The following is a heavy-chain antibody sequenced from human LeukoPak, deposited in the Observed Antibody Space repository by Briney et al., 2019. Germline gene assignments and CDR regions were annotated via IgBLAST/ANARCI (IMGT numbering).Heavy chain of an antibody. CDR3: ARAPLAVAGYFYYYMDV. V-gene: IGHV3-21*01. CDR2: ISTSSYI. D-gene: IGHD6-19*01. CDR1: GFTFSSYS. Sequence: GGSLRLSCAASGFTFSSYSMSWARQAPGKGLEWVSSISTSSYISYANSVKGRFTISRDNAKTALYLQMNSLRAEDTAVYYCARAPLAVAGYFYYYMDVWGKGTTVTVSS. J-gene: IGHJ6*03.